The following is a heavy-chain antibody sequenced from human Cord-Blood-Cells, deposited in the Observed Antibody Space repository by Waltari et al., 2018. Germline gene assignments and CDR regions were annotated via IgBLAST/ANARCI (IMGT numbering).Heavy chain of an antibody. CDR2: ISGSGCST. CDR1: GFTFSSYA. CDR3: AKVARGYYYYYYMDV. J-gene: IGHJ6*03. Sequence: EVQRLESGGGLVQPGGSLRLSCAASGFTFSSYAMSWVGQATGKGLEWVLAISGSGCSTYYADSVKGRFTISRDNSKNTLYLQMNSLRAEDTAVYYCAKVARGYYYYYYMDVWGKGTTVTVSS. V-gene: IGHV3-23*01.